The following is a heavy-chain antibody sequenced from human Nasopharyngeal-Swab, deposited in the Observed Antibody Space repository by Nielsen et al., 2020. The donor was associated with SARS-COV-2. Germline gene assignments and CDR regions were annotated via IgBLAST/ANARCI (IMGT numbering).Heavy chain of an antibody. D-gene: IGHD6-13*01. V-gene: IGHV3-15*01. J-gene: IGHJ4*02. CDR1: GFTFSNAW. CDR3: TTVVAIAAGRDY. CDR2: IKSKTDGGTT. Sequence: GESLKISCAASGFTFSNAWMSWVRQAPGKGLEWVGRIKSKTDGGTTDYAAPVKGRFTISRDDSKNTPYLQMNSLKTEDTAVYYCTTVVAIAAGRDYWGQGTLVTVSS.